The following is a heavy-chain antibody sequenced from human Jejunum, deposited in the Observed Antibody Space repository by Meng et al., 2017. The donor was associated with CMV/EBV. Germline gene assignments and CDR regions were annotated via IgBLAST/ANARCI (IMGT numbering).Heavy chain of an antibody. CDR2: INPYTGQT. V-gene: IGHV1-18*01. Sequence: SGCTFNSYGISWVRQAPGPGLEWLGWINPYTGQTNYAETFPGRVTVSTDTPMSIAYMELRSLRFDDTAVYYCARTPIYSGTYYAFDLWGQETLVTVSS. CDR1: GCTFNSYG. J-gene: IGHJ4*02. CDR3: ARTPIYSGTYYAFDL. D-gene: IGHD1-26*01.